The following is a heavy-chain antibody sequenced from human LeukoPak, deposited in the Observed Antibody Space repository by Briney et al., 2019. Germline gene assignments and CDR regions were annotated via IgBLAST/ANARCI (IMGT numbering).Heavy chain of an antibody. J-gene: IGHJ5*02. CDR1: GGSISSYY. Sequence: KPSETLSLTCTVSGGSISSYYWSWIRQPPGKGLEWIGYMYYSGSTNYNPSLKSRVTISVDMSKNQVSLKLSSVTAADTAVYYCARLTYSNNWYFRRGLDNWFDPWGQGTLVTVSS. V-gene: IGHV4-59*12. CDR3: ARLTYSNNWYFRRGLDNWFDP. D-gene: IGHD6-13*01. CDR2: MYYSGST.